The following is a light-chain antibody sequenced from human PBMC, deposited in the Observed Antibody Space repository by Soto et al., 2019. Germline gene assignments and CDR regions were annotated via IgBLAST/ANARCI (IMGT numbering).Light chain of an antibody. J-gene: IGLJ1*01. CDR3: SAWDARLNGYV. Sequence: QSVLTQPPSASGTPGQRVTISCSGSSSNIGSKTVNWYQQLPGTAPKLLIYSNYQRPSGVPDRFSGSKSGTSASLAISGLQSEDEADYYCSAWDARLNGYVFGTGTRSPS. CDR2: SNY. V-gene: IGLV1-44*01. CDR1: SSNIGSKT.